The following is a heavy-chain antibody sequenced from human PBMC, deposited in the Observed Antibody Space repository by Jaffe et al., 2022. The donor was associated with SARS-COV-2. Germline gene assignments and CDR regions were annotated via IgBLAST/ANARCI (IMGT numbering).Heavy chain of an antibody. CDR1: GYTFTSYY. Sequence: QVQLVQSGAEVKKPGASVKVSCKASGYTFTSYYMHWVRQAPGQGLEWMGIINPSGGSTSYAQKFQGRVTMTRDTSTSTVYMELSSLRSEDTAVYYCARGYYYDSSGSDHDFDYWGQGTLVTVSS. V-gene: IGHV1-46*01. CDR2: INPSGGST. D-gene: IGHD3-22*01. CDR3: ARGYYYDSSGSDHDFDY. J-gene: IGHJ4*02.